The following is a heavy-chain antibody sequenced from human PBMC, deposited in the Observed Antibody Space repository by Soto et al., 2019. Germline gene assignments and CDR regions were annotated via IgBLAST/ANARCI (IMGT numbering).Heavy chain of an antibody. D-gene: IGHD2-15*01. J-gene: IGHJ6*02. Sequence: QVQLVQSGAEVKKPGASVKVSCKASGYTFTSYGISWVRQAPGQGLEWMGWISAYNGNTNYAQKLQGRVTMTTDTSTTKTYRELRSRRSDATAVYYCASCSGGSCYGLYYYYGMDVWGQGTTVTVSS. CDR3: ASCSGGSCYGLYYYYGMDV. V-gene: IGHV1-18*01. CDR2: ISAYNGNT. CDR1: GYTFTSYG.